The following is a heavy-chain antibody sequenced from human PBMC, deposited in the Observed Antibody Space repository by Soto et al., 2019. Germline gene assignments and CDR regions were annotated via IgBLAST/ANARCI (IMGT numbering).Heavy chain of an antibody. V-gene: IGHV4-4*07. CDR2: IYTSGST. CDR1: GGSISSYY. D-gene: IGHD2-15*01. CDR3: ARVYCSGGSCYSYYYYGMDV. J-gene: IGHJ6*02. Sequence: GTLSLTFTVPGGSISSYYWSWIRQPSGKGLEWIGRIYTSGSTNYNPSLKSRVTMSVDTSKNQFSLKLSSVTAADTAVYYCARVYCSGGSCYSYYYYGMDVWGQGTTVTVSS.